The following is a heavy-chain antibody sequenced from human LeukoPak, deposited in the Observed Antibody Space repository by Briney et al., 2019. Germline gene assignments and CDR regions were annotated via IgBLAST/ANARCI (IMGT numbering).Heavy chain of an antibody. CDR3: AKDGYSSDQTFDY. V-gene: IGHV3-33*06. Sequence: GGSLRLSCVTSGFTFSTHGMHWVRQAPGKGLEWVAVIWFDRSNKYYADSVKGRFTISRDNSKDTFYLQMNSLRAEDTAVYYCAKDGYSSDQTFDYWGQGTLVTVSS. CDR1: GFTFSTHG. CDR2: IWFDRSNK. J-gene: IGHJ4*02. D-gene: IGHD6-19*01.